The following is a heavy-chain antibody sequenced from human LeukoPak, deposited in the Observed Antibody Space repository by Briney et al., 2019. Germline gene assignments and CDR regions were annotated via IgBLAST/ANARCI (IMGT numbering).Heavy chain of an antibody. CDR1: GYTFTSYD. D-gene: IGHD6-6*01. V-gene: IGHV1-8*01. J-gene: IGHJ6*03. Sequence: ASVKVSCKASGYTFTSYDINWVRQATGQGLEWMGWMNPNSGNTGYAQKFQGRVTMTRDTSISTAYMELSRLRSDDTAVYYCARGEYSSSSAPSYYYYYMDVWGKGTTVTVSS. CDR3: ARGEYSSSSAPSYYYYYMDV. CDR2: MNPNSGNT.